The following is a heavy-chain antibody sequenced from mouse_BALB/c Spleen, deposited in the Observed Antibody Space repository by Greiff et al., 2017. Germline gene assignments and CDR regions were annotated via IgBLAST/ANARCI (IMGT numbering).Heavy chain of an antibody. Sequence: VKLMESGAELVRPGTSVKVSCKASGYAFTNYLIEWVKQRPGQGLEWIGVINPGSGGTNYNEKFKGKATLTADKSSSTAYMQLSSLTSDDSAVYFCARAYYYGSSYDGYFDVWGAGTTVTVSS. D-gene: IGHD1-1*01. CDR1: GYAFTNYL. CDR2: INPGSGGT. V-gene: IGHV1-54*01. CDR3: ARAYYYGSSYDGYFDV. J-gene: IGHJ1*01.